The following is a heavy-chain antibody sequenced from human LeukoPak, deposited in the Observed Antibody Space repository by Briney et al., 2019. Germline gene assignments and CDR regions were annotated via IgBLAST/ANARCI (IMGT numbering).Heavy chain of an antibody. V-gene: IGHV1-69*01. D-gene: IGHD1-26*01. CDR1: GGTFISYA. Sequence: GASVKVSCKASGGTFISYAISWVRHAPGKGLEWMGGIIRIFGTANYAQKFQGRVTITADESTSTAYMELSSLRSEDTAVYYCARVSDSTSHYDYWGQGTLVTVSS. CDR2: IIRIFGTA. CDR3: ARVSDSTSHYDY. J-gene: IGHJ4*02.